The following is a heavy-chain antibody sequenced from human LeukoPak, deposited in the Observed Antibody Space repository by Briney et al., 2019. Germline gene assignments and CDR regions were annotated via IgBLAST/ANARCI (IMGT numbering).Heavy chain of an antibody. V-gene: IGHV1-69*05. D-gene: IGHD5-18*01. CDR3: ARGQLPQDY. Sequence: ASVKVSCKASGGTFSSYAISWVRQAPGQGLEWMGRIIPIFGTANYAQKFQGRVTMTRNTSISTAYMELSSLRSEDTAVYYCARGQLPQDYWGQGTLVTVSS. CDR1: GGTFSSYA. CDR2: IIPIFGTA. J-gene: IGHJ4*02.